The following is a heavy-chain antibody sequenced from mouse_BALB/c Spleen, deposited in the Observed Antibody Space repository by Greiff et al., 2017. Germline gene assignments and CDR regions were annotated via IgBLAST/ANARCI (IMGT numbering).Heavy chain of an antibody. J-gene: IGHJ3*01. D-gene: IGHD2-4*01. V-gene: IGHV3-2*02. CDR1: GYSITSDYA. CDR2: ISYSGST. CDR3: ARSYYDSAWFAY. Sequence: VQLKQSGPGLVKPSQSLSLTCTVTGYSITSDYAWNWIRQFPGNKLEWMGYISYSGSTSYNPSLKSRISITRDTSKNQFFLQLNSVTTEDTATYYCARSYYDSAWFAYWGQGTLVTVSA.